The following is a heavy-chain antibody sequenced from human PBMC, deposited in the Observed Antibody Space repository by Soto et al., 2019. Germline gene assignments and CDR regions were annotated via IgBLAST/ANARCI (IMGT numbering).Heavy chain of an antibody. Sequence: SETLSLTCAVYGGSFSGHSWTWIRQSPGKGLEWIGDINHSGRVNYSPSLKSRVTISLDTSKNQFSLTLSAVTAADTAVYYCARPPYGDYYYYGMDVCGQGTTVTVS. J-gene: IGHJ6*02. V-gene: IGHV4-34*01. CDR2: INHSGRV. D-gene: IGHD4-17*01. CDR3: ARPPYGDYYYYGMDV. CDR1: GGSFSGHS.